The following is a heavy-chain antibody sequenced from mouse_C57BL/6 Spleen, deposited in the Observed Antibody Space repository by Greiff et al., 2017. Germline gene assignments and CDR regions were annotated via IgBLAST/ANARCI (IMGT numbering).Heavy chain of an antibody. J-gene: IGHJ3*01. D-gene: IGHD2-4*01. CDR3: TGGGLRSLFAY. CDR1: GFTFSNYW. CDR2: IRLKSDNYAT. V-gene: IGHV6-3*01. Sequence: EVKVVESGGGLVQPGGSMKLSCVASGFTFSNYWMNRVRQSPEKGLEWVAQIRLKSDNYATHYAESVKGRFTISRDDSKSSVYLQMNNLRAEDTGIYYCTGGGLRSLFAYWGQGTLVTVSA.